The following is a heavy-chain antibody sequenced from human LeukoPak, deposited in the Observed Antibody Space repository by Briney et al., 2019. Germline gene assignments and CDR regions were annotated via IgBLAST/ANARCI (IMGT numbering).Heavy chain of an antibody. CDR1: GGSISSSNW. D-gene: IGHD2-21*02. Sequence: SETLSLTCAVYGGSISSSNWWSWVRQPPGKGLEWIGEIYHSGSTNYNPSLKSRVTISVDKSKNQFSLKLSSVTAADTAVYYCAREYCGGDCYYWYFDLWGRGTLVTVSS. CDR3: AREYCGGDCYYWYFDL. J-gene: IGHJ2*01. V-gene: IGHV4-4*02. CDR2: IYHSGST.